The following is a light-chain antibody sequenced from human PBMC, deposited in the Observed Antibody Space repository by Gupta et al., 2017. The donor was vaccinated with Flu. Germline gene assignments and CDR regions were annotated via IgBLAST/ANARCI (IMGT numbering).Light chain of an antibody. J-gene: IGKJ1*01. CDR2: AAS. CDR3: QHRDYTLWA. V-gene: IGKV1-39*01. Sequence: PSSLSASVGDRVTITCRASQKIARFLYWYQQKPGKAPQIVIYAASKVKNGVPSRFSGSGSGTDFTLTISRRQPEDFGTYYCQHRDYTLWAFGQGTKVEVK. CDR1: QKIARF.